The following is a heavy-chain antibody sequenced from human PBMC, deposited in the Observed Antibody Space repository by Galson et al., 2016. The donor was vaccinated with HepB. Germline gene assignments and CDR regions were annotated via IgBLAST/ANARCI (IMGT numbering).Heavy chain of an antibody. Sequence: SLRLSCAGSGFTFSTYVMHWVRQAPGKGPQWVTVISNDGNIKTYADPMKGRFTISRDNAKNTLYLQMNTLRAEDTAVYYCAKVREACSRTSCYHYYGTDVWGQGTTVTVSS. D-gene: IGHD2-2*01. CDR2: ISNDGNIK. J-gene: IGHJ6*02. V-gene: IGHV3-30*12. CDR3: AKVREACSRTSCYHYYGTDV. CDR1: GFTFSTYV.